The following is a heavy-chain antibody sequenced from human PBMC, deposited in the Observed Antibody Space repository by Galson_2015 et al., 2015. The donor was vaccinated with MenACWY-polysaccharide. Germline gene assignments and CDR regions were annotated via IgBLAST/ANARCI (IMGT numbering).Heavy chain of an antibody. CDR1: GFTFSSYA. D-gene: IGHD6-6*01. V-gene: IGHV3-23*01. CDR3: AKVRMAARPHWFDP. CDR2: ISGSGGST. J-gene: IGHJ5*02. Sequence: SLRLSCAASGFTFSSYAMSWVRQAPGKGLEWVSTISGSGGSTFHTDSVKGRFTISRDNSKNTLYLQMNSLRAEDTAVYYCAKVRMAARPHWFDPWGQGTLVTVSS.